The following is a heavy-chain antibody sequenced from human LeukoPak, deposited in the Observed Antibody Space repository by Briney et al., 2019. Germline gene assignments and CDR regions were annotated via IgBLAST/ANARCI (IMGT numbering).Heavy chain of an antibody. V-gene: IGHV4-39*01. J-gene: IGHJ4*02. CDR3: ATLYAKNILVVIAAAFVS. Sequence: SETLSLTCTVSGGSISSSSYYWGWIRQPPGKGLEWIESIYYSGSPYYNPSLKSRVTIYVDTYKKQFSLKRTSVTAPDTAVYYCATLYAKNILVVIAAAFVSCGQKTLVTVSS. CDR2: IYYSGSP. CDR1: GGSISSSSYY. D-gene: IGHD2-15*01.